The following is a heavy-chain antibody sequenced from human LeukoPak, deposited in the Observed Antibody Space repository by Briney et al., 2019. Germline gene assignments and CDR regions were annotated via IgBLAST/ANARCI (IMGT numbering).Heavy chain of an antibody. CDR3: AKDLSSGVYDYVWGSYRYTYNAGLDY. CDR1: GFTFSSYG. Sequence: PGGSLRLSCAASGFTFSSYGMHWVRQAPGKGLEWVAFIRYDGSNKYYADSVKGRFTISRDNSKNTLYLQMNSLRAEDTAVYYCAKDLSSGVYDYVWGSYRYTYNAGLDYWGQGTLVTVSS. V-gene: IGHV3-30*02. D-gene: IGHD3-16*02. J-gene: IGHJ4*02. CDR2: IRYDGSNK.